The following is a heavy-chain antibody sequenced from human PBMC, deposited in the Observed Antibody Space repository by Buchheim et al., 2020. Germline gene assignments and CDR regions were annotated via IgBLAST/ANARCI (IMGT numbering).Heavy chain of an antibody. CDR3: ARDFGGPSDC. Sequence: EVQLVESGGGLVQPGGSLRLSCAASGFTFSSSWMHWVRQAPGKGLVWVSRMNSGGSTTSYAESVRGRFTISRDNAKNTLYLQMNSLGAEDTAVYYCARDFGGPSDCWGQGTL. CDR2: MNSGGSTT. J-gene: IGHJ4*02. V-gene: IGHV3-74*01. D-gene: IGHD3-16*01. CDR1: GFTFSSSW.